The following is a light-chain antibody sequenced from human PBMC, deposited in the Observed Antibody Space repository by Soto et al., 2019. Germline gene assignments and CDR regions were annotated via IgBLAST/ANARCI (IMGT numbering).Light chain of an antibody. J-gene: IGKJ4*01. Sequence: EVVLTQSPATMPLSPGERATLSCRASQSFYSYLAWYQQKPCQPPRLLIPDVCIRTPGIPARFSGSGYGTDFTLTISRLGPEDFAVYYCQDSNDWPFTFGGGTKVEIK. V-gene: IGKV3-11*01. CDR1: QSFYSY. CDR2: DVC. CDR3: QDSNDWPFT.